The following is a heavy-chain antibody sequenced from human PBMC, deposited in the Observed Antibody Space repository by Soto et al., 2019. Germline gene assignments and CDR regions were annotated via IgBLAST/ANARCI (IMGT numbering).Heavy chain of an antibody. CDR2: IYWNDDK. D-gene: IGHD3-22*01. Sequence: QITLKESGPTLVKPTQTLTLTCTFSGFSLSTSGVGVGWIRQPPGKALEWLALIYWNDDKRYSPSLKSRLTITKDTSKNQVVLTMTNMDPVDTATYYCAHRPRSLYYYDSSGYSNTFDYWSQGTLVTVSS. J-gene: IGHJ4*02. CDR3: AHRPRSLYYYDSSGYSNTFDY. CDR1: GFSLSTSGVG. V-gene: IGHV2-5*01.